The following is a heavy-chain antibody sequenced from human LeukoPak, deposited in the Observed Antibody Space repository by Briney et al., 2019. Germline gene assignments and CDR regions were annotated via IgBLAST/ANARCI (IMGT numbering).Heavy chain of an antibody. CDR2: IYTSGCT. CDR3: AREGPATFDY. Sequence: NPSETLSLACTVSGGSISYYHWSWIRQPAGKGLEWIGRIYTSGCTNYNPSLNSRVTMSVDTSKNQFSLKLRSVTAADTAVYYCAREGPATFDYWGQGTLVTVSS. J-gene: IGHJ4*02. V-gene: IGHV4-4*07. CDR1: GGSISYYH. D-gene: IGHD2-2*01.